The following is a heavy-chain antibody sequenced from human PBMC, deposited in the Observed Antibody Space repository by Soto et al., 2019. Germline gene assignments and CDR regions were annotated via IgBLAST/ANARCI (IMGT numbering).Heavy chain of an antibody. CDR1: GGSISSSSYY. CDR3: AIMPRYCSSTSRRTDWFDP. D-gene: IGHD2-2*01. CDR2: IYYSGST. Sequence: QLQLQESGPGLVKPSETLSLTCTVSGGSISSSSYYWGWIRQPPGKGLEWIESIYYSGSTYYNPSLKTRVTISVDTSKNQFALRLSSFTAADTAVYYCAIMPRYCSSTSRRTDWFDPWGQGTLVTVSS. V-gene: IGHV4-39*01. J-gene: IGHJ5*02.